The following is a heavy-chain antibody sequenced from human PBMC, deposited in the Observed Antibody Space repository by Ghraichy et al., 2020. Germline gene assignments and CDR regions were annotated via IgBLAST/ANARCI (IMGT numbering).Heavy chain of an antibody. CDR3: VKEGAMVTTNSAFEV. J-gene: IGHJ3*01. Sequence: GGSLRLSCASSRFTFSIYAMSWVRQAPGKGLEWVSSISASDGSTYYADSVKGRFTVSRDNSKNTVYLEMNSLRAEDAAVYYCVKEGAMVTTNSAFEVWGQGTKVTVSS. V-gene: IGHV3-23*01. CDR2: ISASDGST. CDR1: RFTFSIYA. D-gene: IGHD4-17*01.